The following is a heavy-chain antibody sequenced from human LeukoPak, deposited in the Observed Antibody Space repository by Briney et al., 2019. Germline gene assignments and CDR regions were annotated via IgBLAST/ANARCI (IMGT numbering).Heavy chain of an antibody. CDR2: INPSGGST. D-gene: IGHD1-26*01. J-gene: IGHJ5*02. CDR1: GYTFTSYY. CDR3: ARAGRGDWFDP. Sequence: ASVKVSCKASGYTFTSYYMHWVRQAPGQGLEWMGIINPSGGSTSYAQKFQGRVTMTRGTSTSTVYMELSSLRSEDTAVYYCARAGRGDWFDPWGQGTLVTVSS. V-gene: IGHV1-46*01.